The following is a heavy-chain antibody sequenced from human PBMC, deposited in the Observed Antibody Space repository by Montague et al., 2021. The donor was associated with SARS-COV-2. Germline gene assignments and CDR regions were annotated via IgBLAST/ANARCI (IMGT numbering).Heavy chain of an antibody. J-gene: IGHJ4*02. D-gene: IGHD3-10*01. V-gene: IGHV4-39*01. CDR1: GGSISSSSYY. CDR2: IFYSGST. CDR3: ASMVRAQVYYFDY. Sequence: SETLSLTCTVSGGSISSSSYYWGWIRQPPGKGLEWIGSIFYSGSTDYNPSLKSRVTISVDTSKNQFPLKLSSVTAADTAVYYCASMVRAQVYYFDYWGQGTLVTASS.